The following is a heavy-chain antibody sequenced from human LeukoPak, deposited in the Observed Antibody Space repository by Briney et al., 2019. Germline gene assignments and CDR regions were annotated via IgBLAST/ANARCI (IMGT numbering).Heavy chain of an antibody. CDR2: IYSGGST. J-gene: IGHJ4*02. Sequence: GGSLRLSCAASGFTVSSNYMSWVRQAPGKGLEWVSVIYSGGSTYYADSVKGRFTISRDNSKNTLYLQMNSLRAEDTAVYYCAKGIESSGSYYTFFDYWGQGTLVTVSS. D-gene: IGHD1-26*01. CDR1: GFTVSSNY. V-gene: IGHV3-66*01. CDR3: AKGIESSGSYYTFFDY.